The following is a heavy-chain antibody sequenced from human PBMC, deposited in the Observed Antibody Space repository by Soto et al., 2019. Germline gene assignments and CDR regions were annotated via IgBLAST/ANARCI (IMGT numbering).Heavy chain of an antibody. D-gene: IGHD4-17*01. J-gene: IGHJ4*02. CDR2: ISAYNGNT. CDR1: GYTFTSYG. Sequence: GASVKVSCKASGYTFTSYGISWVRQAPGQGLEWMGWISAYNGNTNYAQKLQGRVTMTTDTSTSTAYMELRSLRSDDTAVYYCARVPLSYGGVRTLFDYWGQGTLVTVSS. V-gene: IGHV1-18*01. CDR3: ARVPLSYGGVRTLFDY.